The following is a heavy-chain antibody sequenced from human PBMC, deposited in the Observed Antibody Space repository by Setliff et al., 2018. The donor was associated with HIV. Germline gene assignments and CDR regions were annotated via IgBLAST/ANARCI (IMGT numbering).Heavy chain of an antibody. J-gene: IGHJ4*02. CDR1: GYSFTDYY. D-gene: IGHD3-22*01. CDR2: INPKSDGT. V-gene: IGHV1-2*04. CDR3: AGGMDYYDTSGYYQYYFDY. Sequence: ASVKVSCKASGYSFTDYYIHWVRQAPGQGLEWMGWINPKSDGTSYAQKFQGWITMTRDTSISTAYMELSRLRSDDTAVYYCAGGMDYYDTSGYYQYYFDYWGQGTLVTVSS.